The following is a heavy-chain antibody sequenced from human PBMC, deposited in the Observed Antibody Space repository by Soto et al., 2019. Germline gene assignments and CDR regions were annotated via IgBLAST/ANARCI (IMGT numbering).Heavy chain of an antibody. J-gene: IGHJ4*02. CDR1: GGTFNNYA. D-gene: IGHD5-12*01. Sequence: QVQLVQSGAEVKKPGSSVKVSCKASGGTFNNYAISWVRQAPGQGLEWMGGIIPIIGTADYAHKFQGRLAISADESTGTTCMELSSLRSEDTALYYCARGGVDVVATSAFDDWGQGSLVTVSS. V-gene: IGHV1-69*01. CDR3: ARGGVDVVATSAFDD. CDR2: IIPIIGTA.